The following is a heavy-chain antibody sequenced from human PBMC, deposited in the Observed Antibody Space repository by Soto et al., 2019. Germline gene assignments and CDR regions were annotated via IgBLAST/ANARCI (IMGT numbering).Heavy chain of an antibody. J-gene: IGHJ6*03. CDR2: INPNSGGT. Sequence: ASVKVSCKASGYTFTGYYMHWVRQAPGQGLEWMGWINPNSGGTNYAQKFQGWVTMTRDTSISTAYMEPSRLRSDDTAVYYCARGAEGVVVVAATRYYYYYMDVWGKGTTVTVSS. CDR1: GYTFTGYY. CDR3: ARGAEGVVVVAATRYYYYYMDV. D-gene: IGHD2-15*01. V-gene: IGHV1-2*04.